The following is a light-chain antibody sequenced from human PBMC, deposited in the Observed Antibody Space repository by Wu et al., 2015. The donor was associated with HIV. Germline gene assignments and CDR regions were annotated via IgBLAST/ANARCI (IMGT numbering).Light chain of an antibody. J-gene: IGKJ2*01. CDR1: QSISNYY. CDR3: QQYGSSSYT. V-gene: IGKV3-20*01. CDR2: GAS. Sequence: EIVLKQSPGTLSLSPGERATLSCRASQSISNYYLAWYQQKPGQAPRLLIYGASIRATGIPDRFSGSGSGTDFTLTITGLEPEDFAVYYCQQYGSSSYTFGQGTKLEIK.